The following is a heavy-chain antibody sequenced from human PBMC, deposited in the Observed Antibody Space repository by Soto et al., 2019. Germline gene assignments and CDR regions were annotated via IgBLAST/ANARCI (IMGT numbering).Heavy chain of an antibody. D-gene: IGHD1-1*01. CDR2: IYYSGST. Sequence: QVQLQESGPGLVKPSETLSLTCTVSGGSISSYYWSWIRQPPGKGLEWIGYIYYSGSTNYNPSLKSRVTISVDTSKNQFSLKLSSVTAADTAVYYCARLGCLQPYFDYWGQGTLFTVSS. CDR3: ARLGCLQPYFDY. CDR1: GGSISSYY. V-gene: IGHV4-59*01. J-gene: IGHJ4*02.